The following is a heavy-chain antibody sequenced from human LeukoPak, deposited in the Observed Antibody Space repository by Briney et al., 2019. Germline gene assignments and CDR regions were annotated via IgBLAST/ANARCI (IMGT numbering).Heavy chain of an antibody. CDR2: ISGSGGST. CDR1: GFTFSSYA. CDR3: AKLDGYKFAVPTQIFDY. Sequence: GGYLRLSCAASGFTFSSYAMSWVRQAPGKGLEWVSAISGSGGSTYYADSVKGRFTISRDNSKNTLYLQMNSLRAEDTAVYYCAKLDGYKFAVPTQIFDYWGQGTLVTVSS. J-gene: IGHJ4*02. V-gene: IGHV3-23*01. D-gene: IGHD5-24*01.